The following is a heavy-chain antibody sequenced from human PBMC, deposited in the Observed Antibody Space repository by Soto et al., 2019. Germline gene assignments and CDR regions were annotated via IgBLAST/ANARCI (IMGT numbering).Heavy chain of an antibody. Sequence: QVQLVQSGAEVKKPGASVKVSCKASGYTFTGYYMHWVRQAPGQGVEWMGWINPDSGGTNYAQKFQGRVTMTRDTSISTAYMELSRLRSDDTAVYYCARVAQAYSSYFDYWGQGTLVTVSS. J-gene: IGHJ4*02. D-gene: IGHD6-13*01. V-gene: IGHV1-2*02. CDR3: ARVAQAYSSYFDY. CDR1: GYTFTGYY. CDR2: INPDSGGT.